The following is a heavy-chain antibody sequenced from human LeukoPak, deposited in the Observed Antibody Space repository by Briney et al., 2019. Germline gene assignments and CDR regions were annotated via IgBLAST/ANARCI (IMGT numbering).Heavy chain of an antibody. CDR1: GGSISSFY. CDR3: ARHCSGGTCPLSFDAFDI. V-gene: IGHV4-59*08. J-gene: IGHJ3*02. Sequence: PSETLSLTCTVSGGSISSFYWSWIRRPPGKGLEWIGYIYNSESTNYNPSLKSGVTISVDTSKNQFSLMLTSVTASDTAMYYCARHCSGGTCPLSFDAFDIWGQGTMVTVSS. D-gene: IGHD2-15*01. CDR2: IYNSEST.